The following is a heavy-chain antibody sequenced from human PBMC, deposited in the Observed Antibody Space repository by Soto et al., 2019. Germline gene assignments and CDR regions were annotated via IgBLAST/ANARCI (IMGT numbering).Heavy chain of an antibody. J-gene: IGHJ4*02. CDR3: ARDPRSGSDQRAGY. D-gene: IGHD6-19*01. CDR1: GFTFSSYE. Sequence: GGSLRLSCAASGFTFSSYEMNWVRQAPGKGLEWVSYISSSGSTIYYADSVKGRFTISRDNAKNSLYLQMNSLRAEDTAVYYCARDPRSGSDQRAGYWGQGTLVTVSS. V-gene: IGHV3-48*03. CDR2: ISSSGSTI.